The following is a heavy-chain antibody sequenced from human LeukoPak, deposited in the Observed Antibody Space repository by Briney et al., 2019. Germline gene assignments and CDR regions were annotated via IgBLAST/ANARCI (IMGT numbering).Heavy chain of an antibody. Sequence: PGGSLRLSCVASGFTFSDSAIHWVRQSSGKGLEWIGHMDKETNLYATALAASVKGRFTVSRDDSKNTAYLHMNSLKTEDTAPYYCTRDSGTYNWFDPWGQGTLVTVSS. CDR2: MDKETNLYAT. CDR1: GFTFSDSA. V-gene: IGHV3-73*01. J-gene: IGHJ5*02. D-gene: IGHD1-26*01. CDR3: TRDSGTYNWFDP.